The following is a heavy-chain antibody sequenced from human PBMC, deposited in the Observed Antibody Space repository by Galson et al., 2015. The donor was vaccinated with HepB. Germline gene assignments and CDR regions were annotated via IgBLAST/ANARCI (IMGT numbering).Heavy chain of an antibody. Sequence: SVKVSCKASGYTFTSYGISWVRQAPGQGLEWMGWISAYNGNTNYAQKLQGRVTMTTDTSTSTAYMELRSLRSDDTAVYYCARDQSYDYVWGSYRFPTDYWGQGTLVTVSS. CDR1: GYTFTSYG. D-gene: IGHD3-16*02. J-gene: IGHJ4*02. V-gene: IGHV1-18*01. CDR3: ARDQSYDYVWGSYRFPTDY. CDR2: ISAYNGNT.